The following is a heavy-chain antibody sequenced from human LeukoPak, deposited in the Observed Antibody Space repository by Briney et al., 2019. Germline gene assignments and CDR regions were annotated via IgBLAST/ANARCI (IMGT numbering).Heavy chain of an antibody. J-gene: IGHJ5*02. V-gene: IGHV7-4-1*02. D-gene: IGHD3-10*01. CDR1: GYTFTSYA. CDR3: ARDSLWFGEYNWFDP. CDR2: INTNTGNP. Sequence: ASVKVSCKASGYTFTSYAMNWVRQAPGQGLEWMGWINTNTGNPTYAQGFTGRFVFSLDASVSTAYLQISSLKAEDTAVYYCARDSLWFGEYNWFDPWGQGTLVTVSS.